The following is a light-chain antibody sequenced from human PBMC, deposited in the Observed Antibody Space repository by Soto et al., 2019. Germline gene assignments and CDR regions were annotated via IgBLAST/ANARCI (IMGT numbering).Light chain of an antibody. V-gene: IGKV4-1*01. CDR2: WAS. CDR3: QQYESTPPT. J-gene: IGKJ2*01. CDR1: QRVLYSSNNKNY. Sequence: DIVMTPSPDSLAVSLGERATINCKSSQRVLYSSNNKNYLAWYQQRPGQPPKLLIYWASTRESVVPDRFSGSGSGTDFTLTITSLQAEDVAVNYNQQYESTPPTFGQGTKLEIK.